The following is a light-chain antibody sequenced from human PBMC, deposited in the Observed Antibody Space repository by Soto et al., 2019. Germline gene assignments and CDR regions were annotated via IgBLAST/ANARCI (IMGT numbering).Light chain of an antibody. J-gene: IGKJ4*01. CDR2: ATS. V-gene: IGKV1-27*01. Sequence: DVQMTQSPSSLSAFVGDRVTITCRASQGIAPYLAWFQQKPGKVPKLLIYATSTLQSGVPSRFCGSGSGTDFTLTITSLQPEDVATYYCQKYNSAPLTFGGGTKVEIK. CDR1: QGIAPY. CDR3: QKYNSAPLT.